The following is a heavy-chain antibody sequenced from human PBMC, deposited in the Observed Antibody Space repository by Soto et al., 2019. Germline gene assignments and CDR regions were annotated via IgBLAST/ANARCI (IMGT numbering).Heavy chain of an antibody. D-gene: IGHD3-22*01. CDR1: GFTFHEYA. Sequence: EVQLIESGGGWVQPGTSLRVSCAASGFTFHEYAMHWVRQAPGKGLEWVSGISSDGDTIAYADSVQGRFTVFRDNSQKRVALQMNGRKADGSVVFYWARDGGGGYYDSSGYMGVWGQGTLVTVSS. CDR3: ARDGGGGYYDSSGYMGV. J-gene: IGHJ4*02. V-gene: IGHV3-9*01. CDR2: ISSDGDTI.